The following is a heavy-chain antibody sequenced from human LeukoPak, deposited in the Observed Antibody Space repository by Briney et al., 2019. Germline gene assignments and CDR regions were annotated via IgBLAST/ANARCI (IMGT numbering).Heavy chain of an antibody. V-gene: IGHV4-30-2*01. CDR3: ARGGHYDILTGFDY. D-gene: IGHD3-9*01. CDR1: GGSISSGGYS. Sequence: SQTLSLTCTVSGGSISSGGYSWSWIRQPPGKGLEWIGEINHSGSTNYNPSLKSRVTISVDTSKNQFSLKLSSVTAADTAVYYCARGGHYDILTGFDYWGQGTLVTVSS. J-gene: IGHJ4*02. CDR2: INHSGST.